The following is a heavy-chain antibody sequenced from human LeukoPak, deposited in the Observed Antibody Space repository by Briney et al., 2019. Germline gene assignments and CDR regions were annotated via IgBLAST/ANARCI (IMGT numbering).Heavy chain of an antibody. CDR3: ARITIEHWFDP. Sequence: GGSLRLSCAASGFTFSTYSMNWVRQAPGKGLEWVSSISSSSSYIYYADSVKGRFTISRDNAKNSLYLQMNSLRAEDTAVYYCARITIEHWFDPWGQGTLVTVSS. V-gene: IGHV3-21*01. CDR2: ISSSSSYI. D-gene: IGHD3-10*01. CDR1: GFTFSTYS. J-gene: IGHJ5*02.